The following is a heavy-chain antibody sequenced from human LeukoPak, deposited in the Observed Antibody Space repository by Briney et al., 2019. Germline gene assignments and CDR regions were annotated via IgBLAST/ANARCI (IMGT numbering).Heavy chain of an antibody. CDR2: IYYSGST. J-gene: IGHJ6*03. D-gene: IGHD3-10*01. CDR3: ASRGSPPYYYMDV. V-gene: IGHV4-39*07. Sequence: PSETLSLTCTVSGGSISSSSYYWGWIRQPPGKGLEWIGSIYYSGSTYYNPSLKSRVTISVDTSKNQFSLKLSSVTAADTAVYYCASRGSPPYYYMDVWGKGTTVTVSS. CDR1: GGSISSSSYY.